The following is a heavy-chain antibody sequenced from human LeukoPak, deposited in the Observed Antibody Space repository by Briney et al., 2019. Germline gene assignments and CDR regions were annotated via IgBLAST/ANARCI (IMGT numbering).Heavy chain of an antibody. CDR3: ARDRYDSSAYYSDY. J-gene: IGHJ4*02. V-gene: IGHV4-4*07. CDR1: GGSISSYY. Sequence: SETLSLTCTVSGGSISSYYWSWIRQPAGKGLEWIGRIYTSGSTNYNPSLKSRVTISVDTSKNQFSLKLSSVTAADTAVYYCARDRYDSSAYYSDYWGQGTLVTVSS. CDR2: IYTSGST. D-gene: IGHD3-22*01.